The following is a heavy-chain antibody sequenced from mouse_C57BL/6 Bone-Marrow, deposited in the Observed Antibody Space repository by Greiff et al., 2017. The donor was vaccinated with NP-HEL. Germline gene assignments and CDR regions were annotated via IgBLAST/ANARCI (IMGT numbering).Heavy chain of an antibody. D-gene: IGHD1-1*01. CDR2: INPYNGGT. V-gene: IGHV1-19*01. Sequence: VHVKQSGPVLVKPGASVKMSCKASGYTFTDYYMNWVKQSHGKSLEWIGVINPYNGGTSYNQKFKGKATLTVDKSSSTAYMELNSLTSEDSAVYYCASGYYGSRGYFDVWGTGTTVTVSS. J-gene: IGHJ1*03. CDR1: GYTFTDYY. CDR3: ASGYYGSRGYFDV.